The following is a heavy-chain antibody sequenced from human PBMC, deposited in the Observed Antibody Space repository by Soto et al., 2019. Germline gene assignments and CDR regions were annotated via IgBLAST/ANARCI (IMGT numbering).Heavy chain of an antibody. Sequence: QVHLVQSGGELKKPGASVKVSCKASGYSFSDFGITWVRQAPGQGLELMGCISGKNGNRNYARKVQGRVTLTADTSTRTAYMAMRALTSDDAATYYCARSDYYEDTGTFEYWGQGTPVTVSS. V-gene: IGHV1-18*04. D-gene: IGHD4-17*01. CDR3: ARSDYYEDTGTFEY. CDR2: ISGKNGNR. CDR1: GYSFSDFG. J-gene: IGHJ4*02.